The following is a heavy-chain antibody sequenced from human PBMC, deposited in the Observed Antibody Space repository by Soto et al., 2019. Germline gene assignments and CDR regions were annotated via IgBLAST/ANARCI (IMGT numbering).Heavy chain of an antibody. CDR1: GFTFSSYS. CDR2: ISSSSSYI. D-gene: IGHD2-2*01. J-gene: IGHJ4*02. V-gene: IGHV3-21*01. CDR3: ARDRRVVPAAMSDY. Sequence: EVQLVESGGGLVKPGGSLRPSCAASGFTFSSYSMNWVRQAPGKGLEWVSSISSSSSYIYYADSVKGRFTISRDNAKNSLYLQMNSLRAEDTAVYYCARDRRVVPAAMSDYWGQGTLVTVSS.